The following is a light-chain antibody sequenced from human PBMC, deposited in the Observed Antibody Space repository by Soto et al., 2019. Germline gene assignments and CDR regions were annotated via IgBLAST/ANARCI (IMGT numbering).Light chain of an antibody. J-gene: IGKJ3*01. CDR1: QSVSSSY. Sequence: EIELTQSPGTLSLSPGERATLSCRASQSVSSSYLTWYQQKPGQAPRLLIYGASGRATAIPARFSSSGSGTDVTLTTSRLEPEDVAVNYCQQYGYSLITFGHGTKVDIK. CDR3: QQYGYSLIT. CDR2: GAS. V-gene: IGKV3-20*01.